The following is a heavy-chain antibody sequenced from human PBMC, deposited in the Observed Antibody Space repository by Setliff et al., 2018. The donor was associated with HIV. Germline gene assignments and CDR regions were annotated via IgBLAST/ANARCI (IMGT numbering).Heavy chain of an antibody. CDR3: AKNARDYYYYYMDV. CDR2: ITSRSSYM. J-gene: IGHJ6*03. V-gene: IGHV3-21*01. CDR1: GFTFSSYS. Sequence: GGSLRLSCAASGFTFSSYSMNWVRQAPGKGLEWVSSITSRSSYMYYADSVKGRFTISRDNAKNSLYLQMNSLRTEDTAVYYCAKNARDYYYYYMDVWGKGTTVTVSS.